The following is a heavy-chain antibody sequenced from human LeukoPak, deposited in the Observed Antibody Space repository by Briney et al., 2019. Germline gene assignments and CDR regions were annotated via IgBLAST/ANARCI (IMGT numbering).Heavy chain of an antibody. J-gene: IGHJ4*01. CDR2: ISSSSSYI. Sequence: GGSLRLSCAASGFTFSSYSMNWVRQAPGKGLECVSSISSSSSYIYYADSVKGRFTISRDNAKNSLYLQMNSLRAEDTAVYYCARDRGCYGSGSSEYYCDNWGQGTLVTVSS. D-gene: IGHD3-10*01. V-gene: IGHV3-21*01. CDR1: GFTFSSYS. CDR3: ARDRGCYGSGSSEYYCDN.